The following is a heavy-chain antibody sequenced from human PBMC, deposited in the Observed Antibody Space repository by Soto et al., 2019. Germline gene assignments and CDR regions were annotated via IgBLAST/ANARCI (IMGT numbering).Heavy chain of an antibody. V-gene: IGHV3-23*01. D-gene: IGHD1-7*01. J-gene: IGHJ6*02. CDR1: RFTFDNYA. CDR2: LGVSGGSK. Sequence: EVQVLESGGGLVQPGGSLRLSCAASRFTFDNYAMNWVRQATGKGLEWVSGLGVSGGSKYYADSVEVRFTISRDSSKTTLYLQMNSLRVEDTAVYFCTWGSDNWNYRGSQDVWGHGTTVTVSS. CDR3: TWGSDNWNYRGSQDV.